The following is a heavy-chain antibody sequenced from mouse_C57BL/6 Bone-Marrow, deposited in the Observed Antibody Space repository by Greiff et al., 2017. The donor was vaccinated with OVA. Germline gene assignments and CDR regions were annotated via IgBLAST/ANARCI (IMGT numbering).Heavy chain of an antibody. Sequence: EVQRVESGGGLVQPKGSLKLSCAASGFSFNTYAMNWVRQAPGKGLEWVARIRSKSNNYATYYADSVKDRFTISRDDSESMLYLQMNNLKTEDTAMYYCVSPYYYGSSYVRFAYWGQGTLVTVSA. D-gene: IGHD1-1*01. CDR2: IRSKSNNYAT. CDR3: VSPYYYGSSYVRFAY. J-gene: IGHJ3*01. V-gene: IGHV10-1*01. CDR1: GFSFNTYA.